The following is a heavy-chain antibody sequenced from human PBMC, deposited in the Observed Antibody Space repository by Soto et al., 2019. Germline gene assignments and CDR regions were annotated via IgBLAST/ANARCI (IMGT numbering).Heavy chain of an antibody. Sequence: GESLKISCAASGFTFSSYWMSWVRQAPGKGLEWVANIKQDGSEKYYVDSVKGRFTISRDNAKNSLYLQMNSLRAEDTAVYYCARDSGGYYYYYYYGMDVWGQGTTVTVSS. J-gene: IGHJ6*02. CDR2: IKQDGSEK. CDR3: ARDSGGYYYYYYYGMDV. V-gene: IGHV3-7*05. D-gene: IGHD3-10*01. CDR1: GFTFSSYW.